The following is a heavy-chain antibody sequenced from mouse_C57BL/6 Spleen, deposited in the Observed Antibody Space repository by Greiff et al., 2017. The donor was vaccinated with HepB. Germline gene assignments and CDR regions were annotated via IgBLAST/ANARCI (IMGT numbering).Heavy chain of an antibody. CDR3: ARHYGYFDV. CDR1: GYTFTDYY. V-gene: IGHV1-26*01. Sequence: EVQLQQSGPELVKPGASVKISCKASGYTFTDYYMNWVKQSHGKSLEWIGDINPNNGGTSYNQKFKGKATLTVDKSSSTAYMELRSLTSEDSAVYYCARHYGYFDVWGTGTTVTVSS. J-gene: IGHJ1*03. CDR2: INPNNGGT.